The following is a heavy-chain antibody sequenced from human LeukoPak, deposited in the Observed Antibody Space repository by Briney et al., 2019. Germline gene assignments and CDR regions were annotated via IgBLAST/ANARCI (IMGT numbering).Heavy chain of an antibody. CDR2: ISGGSSDI. CDR3: AKERVRGVSYFDF. CDR1: EFTFSTYS. Sequence: PGGSLRLSCAASEFTFSTYSMNWVRQAPGKGLEWVSIISGGSSDIHYADSVKGRFTISRDNSQNTLYLQMNSLQPDDTAVYYCAKERVRGVSYFDFWGQGSLVIVSS. V-gene: IGHV3-21*01. D-gene: IGHD3-10*01. J-gene: IGHJ4*02.